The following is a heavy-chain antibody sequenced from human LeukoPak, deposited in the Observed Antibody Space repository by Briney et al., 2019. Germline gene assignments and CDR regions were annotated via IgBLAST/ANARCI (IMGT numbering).Heavy chain of an antibody. J-gene: IGHJ2*01. CDR1: GGSFSGYY. Sequence: SETLSLTCAVYGGSFSGYYWSWIRQPPGKGLEWIGEINHSGSTNYNPSLKSRVIISVDTSKNQFSLKLSSVTAADTAVYYCARVGYYYDSSGYYSMYFDLWGRGTLVTVSS. CDR2: INHSGST. CDR3: ARVGYYYDSSGYYSMYFDL. D-gene: IGHD3-22*01. V-gene: IGHV4-34*01.